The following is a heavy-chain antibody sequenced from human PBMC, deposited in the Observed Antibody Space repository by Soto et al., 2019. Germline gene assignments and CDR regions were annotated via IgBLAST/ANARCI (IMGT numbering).Heavy chain of an antibody. CDR2: IYYSGST. CDR1: GGSLTNYY. J-gene: IGHJ3*02. V-gene: IGHV4-59*01. D-gene: IGHD1-26*01. Sequence: QMQLRESGPGLVKPSETLSLTCTVSGGSLTNYYWNWIRQFPGKGLEWIGYIYYSGSTTYNPSLKSRVTISVDTSKNQVSLRLTSVTTADTALYYCARGRRYSGRHDASDIWGQGTMVTVSS. CDR3: ARGRRYSGRHDASDI.